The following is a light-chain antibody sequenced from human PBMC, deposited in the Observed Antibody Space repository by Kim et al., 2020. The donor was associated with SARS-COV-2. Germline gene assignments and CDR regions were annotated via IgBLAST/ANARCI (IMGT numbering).Light chain of an antibody. CDR2: ASS. V-gene: IGKV1-8*01. J-gene: IGKJ4*01. CDR3: QQYYSYPPLT. CDR1: QGISSY. Sequence: STGDRVTITCRASQGISSYLAWYQQKPGKAPKLLIYASSTLQSGVPSRFSGSGSGTDFTLTISCLQSEDFATYYCQQYYSYPPLTFGGGTKVDIK.